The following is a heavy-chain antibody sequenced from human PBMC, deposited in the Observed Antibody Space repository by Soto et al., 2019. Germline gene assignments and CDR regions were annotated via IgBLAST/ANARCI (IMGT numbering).Heavy chain of an antibody. CDR2: IYYSGST. CDR1: GGSISSSSYY. CDR3: ARTYSSSSYYYYYYMDV. J-gene: IGHJ6*03. Sequence: SETLSLTCTVSGGSISSSSYYWGWIRQPPGKGLEWIGSIYYSGSTYYNPSLKSRVTISVDTSKNQFSLKLSSVTAADTAVYYCARTYSSSSYYYYYYMDVWGKGTTVTVSS. V-gene: IGHV4-39*01. D-gene: IGHD6-6*01.